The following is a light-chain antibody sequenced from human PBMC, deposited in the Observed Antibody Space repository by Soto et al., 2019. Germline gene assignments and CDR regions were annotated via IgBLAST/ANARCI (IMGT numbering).Light chain of an antibody. CDR2: EVS. CDR3: CSYAGTSTHTV. V-gene: IGLV2-23*02. CDR1: SSDVGGYNL. Sequence: QSALTQPASVSGSPGQSITISCTGTSSDVGGYNLVSWYQQHPGKAPKLMISEVSKRPSGISDRFAGSKSGSTASLTISGHQAEDEADYYCCSYAGTSTHTVFGGGTQLTVL. J-gene: IGLJ7*01.